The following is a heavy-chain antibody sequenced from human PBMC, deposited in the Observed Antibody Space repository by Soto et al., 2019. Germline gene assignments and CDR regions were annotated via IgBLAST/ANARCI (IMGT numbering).Heavy chain of an antibody. V-gene: IGHV2-5*02. CDR3: SHCRGGVASF. Sequence: QITLNESGPALVKPTQTLTLTCTFSGFSLNTRDVGVGWIRQPPRKALEWLGVVYWDADKTYSPSLKSRLTITKDTPKNQVALRMTKMDPFDTATYYCSHCRGGVASFWGQGTLVTVSS. D-gene: IGHD3-16*01. CDR2: VYWDADK. J-gene: IGHJ4*02. CDR1: GFSLNTRDVG.